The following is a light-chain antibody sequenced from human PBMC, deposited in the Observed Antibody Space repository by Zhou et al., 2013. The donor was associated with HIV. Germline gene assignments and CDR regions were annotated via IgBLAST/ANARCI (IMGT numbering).Light chain of an antibody. CDR3: QQYGGLPPWT. CDR1: QSVYRSF. V-gene: IGKV3-20*01. CDR2: GTS. J-gene: IGKJ1*01. Sequence: EIVLTQSPGTLSLSPGERATLSCRASQSVYRSFLAWYQQKPGQAPRLLIYGTSTRATGIPDRFSGSGSGTDFTLTISRLEPEDFAVYYCQQYGGLPPWTFGQGTKVEIK.